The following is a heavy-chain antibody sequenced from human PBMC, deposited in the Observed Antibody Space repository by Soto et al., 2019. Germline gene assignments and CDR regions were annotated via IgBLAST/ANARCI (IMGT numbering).Heavy chain of an antibody. J-gene: IGHJ6*02. Sequence: GGSLRLSCAASGFTFSSYAMSWVHQAPGKGLEWVSAISGSGGSTYYADSVKGRFTISRDNSKNTLYLQMNSLRAEDTAVYYCASSSTAAASYYYGMDVWGQGTTVTVSS. D-gene: IGHD6-13*01. CDR3: ASSSTAAASYYYGMDV. CDR2: ISGSGGST. CDR1: GFTFSSYA. V-gene: IGHV3-23*01.